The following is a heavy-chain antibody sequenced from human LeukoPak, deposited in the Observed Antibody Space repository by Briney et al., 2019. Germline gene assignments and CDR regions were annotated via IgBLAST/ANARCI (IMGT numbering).Heavy chain of an antibody. CDR1: GLSFSNYA. D-gene: IGHD6-13*01. CDR3: AKDQTEAVGQLDY. J-gene: IGHJ4*02. Sequence: PGGSLRLSCTASGLSFSNYAMTWVRQAPGKGLEWASVISASGTDTYYADSVKGRFTISRDNSQNTLYLHMNSLRAEDTAVYYCAKDQTEAVGQLDYWGQGTVVTVSS. CDR2: ISASGTDT. V-gene: IGHV3-23*01.